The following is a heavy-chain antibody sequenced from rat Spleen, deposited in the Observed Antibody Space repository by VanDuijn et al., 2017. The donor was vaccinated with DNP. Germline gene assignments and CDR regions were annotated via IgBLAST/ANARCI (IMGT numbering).Heavy chain of an antibody. Sequence: EVQLVGSGGGLVQSGRSLKLSCAASGFTFSNYGMAWVRQAPKKGLEWVASITASGGSTSYRDSVKGRFTISRDNAKTILYLQMDSLRFEDTATYYCTTDFERGYWGQGVMVTVSS. CDR2: ITASGGST. CDR3: TTDFERGY. V-gene: IGHV5-19*01. D-gene: IGHD1-11*01. J-gene: IGHJ2*01. CDR1: GFTFSNYG.